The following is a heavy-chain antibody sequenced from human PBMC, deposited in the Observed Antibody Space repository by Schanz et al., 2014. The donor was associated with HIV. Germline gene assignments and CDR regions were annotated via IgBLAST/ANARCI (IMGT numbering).Heavy chain of an antibody. CDR1: GFTFRDSV. V-gene: IGHV3-23*01. Sequence: EVQLLESGGNLVHPGGSLRLSCAASGFTFRDSVVSWVRQAPGKGLEWIASISSTSTYRFYAGSVKGRFTISRDNSEDTLYLKMNSLGVDDSAIYYCVKRGSEASSNTWFADSWGQGTLVTVSS. J-gene: IGHJ4*02. D-gene: IGHD3-10*01. CDR2: ISSTSTYR. CDR3: VKRGSEASSNTWFADS.